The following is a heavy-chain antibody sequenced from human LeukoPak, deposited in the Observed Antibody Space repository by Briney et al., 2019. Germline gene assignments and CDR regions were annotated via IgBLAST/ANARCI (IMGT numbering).Heavy chain of an antibody. D-gene: IGHD3-16*01. CDR2: ISKSGSAI. CDR1: GFTFSSYS. Sequence: GGSLRLSCAPSGFTFSSYSMNWVRQAPGKGLEWVSSISKSGSAIYYGDSVKGRFTVSRDNARSSLSLQMNSLRVEDTAMYYCTKDWGTTGPYEFWGQGILVTVSS. V-gene: IGHV3-21*06. J-gene: IGHJ4*02. CDR3: TKDWGTTGPYEF.